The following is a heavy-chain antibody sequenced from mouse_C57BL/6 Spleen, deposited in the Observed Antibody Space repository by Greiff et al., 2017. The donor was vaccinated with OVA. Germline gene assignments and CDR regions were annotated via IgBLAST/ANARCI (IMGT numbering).Heavy chain of an antibody. CDR1: GFTFTDYY. D-gene: IGHD4-1*01. V-gene: IGHV7-3*01. Sequence: EVKLVESGGGLVQPGGSLSLSCAASGFTFTDYYMSWVRQPPGKALEWLGFIRNKANGYTTEYSASVKGRFTISRDNSQSILYLQMNALRAEDSATYYCAAGTDYFDYWGQGTTLTVSS. CDR2: IRNKANGYTT. CDR3: AAGTDYFDY. J-gene: IGHJ2*01.